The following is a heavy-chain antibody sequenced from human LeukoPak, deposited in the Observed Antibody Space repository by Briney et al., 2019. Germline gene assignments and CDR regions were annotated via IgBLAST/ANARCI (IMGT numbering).Heavy chain of an antibody. J-gene: IGHJ6*03. D-gene: IGHD3-10*01. V-gene: IGHV4-59*08. CDR1: GGSISSYY. CDR2: IYYSGST. Sequence: SETLSLTCTVSGGSISSYYWSWIRQPPGKGLEWIGYIYYSGSTNYNPSLKGRVTISVDTSKNQFSLKPSSVTAADTAVYYCARHSAPTMVRGVNYYYYMDVWGKGTTVTVSS. CDR3: ARHSAPTMVRGVNYYYYMDV.